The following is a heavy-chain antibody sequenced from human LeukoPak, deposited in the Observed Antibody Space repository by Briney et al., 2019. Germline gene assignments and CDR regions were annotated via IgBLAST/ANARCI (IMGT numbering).Heavy chain of an antibody. V-gene: IGHV3-74*01. CDR1: GFTLSSYW. D-gene: IGHD7-27*01. CDR3: ASQWGSGY. Sequence: GGSLRLSCSASGFTLSSYWMHWVRQAPGKGLVWVSRINNDGSTTSYADSVKGRFAISRDNAKNALYLQMNSLRAEDTAVYYCASQWGSGYWGQGTLVTVYS. CDR2: INNDGSTT. J-gene: IGHJ4*02.